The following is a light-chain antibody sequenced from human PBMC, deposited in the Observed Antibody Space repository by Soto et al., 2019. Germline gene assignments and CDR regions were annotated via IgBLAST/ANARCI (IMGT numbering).Light chain of an antibody. Sequence: EIVLTQSPGTLSLSPGEGATLSCRASESVSSNYLAWYQQKPGQPPRLLIYGASSRATGISDRFSGSGSGTDFTLVISRLEPEDFAVFYCQQYGSSPFTFGPGTKVDMK. V-gene: IGKV3-20*01. CDR2: GAS. CDR3: QQYGSSPFT. CDR1: ESVSSNY. J-gene: IGKJ3*01.